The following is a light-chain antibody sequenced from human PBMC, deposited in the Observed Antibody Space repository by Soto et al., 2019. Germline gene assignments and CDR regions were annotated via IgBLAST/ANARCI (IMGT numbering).Light chain of an antibody. CDR3: GTWDRGLNAVV. CDR1: TSNIGSNY. V-gene: IGLV1-51*01. Sequence: QSVLTQPPSVSAAPGQKVTISCSGSTSNIGSNYVSWYQQLPGTAPKLLIYDNNKRPSEIPDRFSGSKSGTSATLGITGLLPGDEADYYCGTWDRGLNAVVFATGTKVTVL. CDR2: DNN. J-gene: IGLJ1*01.